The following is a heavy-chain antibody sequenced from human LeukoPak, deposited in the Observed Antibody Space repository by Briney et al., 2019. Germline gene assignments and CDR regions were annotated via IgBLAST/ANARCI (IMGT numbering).Heavy chain of an antibody. V-gene: IGHV3-48*01. D-gene: IGHD5-24*01. CDR3: ASSSTEMASDY. Sequence: GGSLRLSCAASGFTFSSYSMNWVRQAPGKGLEWVSYISSSSSTIYYADSVKGRFTISRDNAKNSLYLQMNSPRAEDTAVYYCASSSTEMASDYWGQGTLVTVSS. CDR2: ISSSSSTI. CDR1: GFTFSSYS. J-gene: IGHJ4*02.